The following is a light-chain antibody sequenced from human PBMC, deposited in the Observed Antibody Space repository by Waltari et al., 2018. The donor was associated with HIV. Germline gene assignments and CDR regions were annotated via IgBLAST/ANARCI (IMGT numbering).Light chain of an antibody. CDR3: CSYAGSYTPV. J-gene: IGLJ2*01. CDR1: SSDVGRFNY. Sequence: QSALTQPRSVSGSPGQSVTISCTGTSSDVGRFNYVSWYQQHPAKAPKLMIYDVSKRPSGVPDRLSGSKSGNTASLTISGLQAEDEADYYCCSYAGSYTPVFGGGTKLTVL. CDR2: DVS. V-gene: IGLV2-11*01.